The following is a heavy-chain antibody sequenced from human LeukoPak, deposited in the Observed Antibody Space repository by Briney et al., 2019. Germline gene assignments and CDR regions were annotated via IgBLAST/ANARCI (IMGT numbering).Heavy chain of an antibody. D-gene: IGHD1-26*01. V-gene: IGHV4-31*03. Sequence: PSETLSLTCTVSGGSISSGVYYWSWIRQHPGKGLEWIGYIYYSGSTYYNPSLKSRVTISVDTSKNQFSLKLSSVTAADTAVYYCARGETFASFDYWGQGTLVTVSS. CDR3: ARGETFASFDY. CDR2: IYYSGST. J-gene: IGHJ4*02. CDR1: GGSISSGVYY.